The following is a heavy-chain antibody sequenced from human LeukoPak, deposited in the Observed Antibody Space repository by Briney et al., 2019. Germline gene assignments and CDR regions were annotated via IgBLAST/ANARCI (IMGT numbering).Heavy chain of an antibody. CDR3: ARNPRGQDAFDI. CDR1: GGSISSYY. CDR2: IYYSGST. V-gene: IGHV4-59*12. J-gene: IGHJ3*02. Sequence: SETLSLTCTVSGGSISSYYWSWIRQPPGKGLEWIGYIYYSGSTNYNPSLKSRVTISVDTSKNQFSLKLSSVTAADTAVNYCARNPRGQDAFDIWGQGTMVTVSS.